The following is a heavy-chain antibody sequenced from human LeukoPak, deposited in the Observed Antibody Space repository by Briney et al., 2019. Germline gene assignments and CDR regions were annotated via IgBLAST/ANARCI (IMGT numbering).Heavy chain of an antibody. CDR3: ARHGGGYDS. D-gene: IGHD5-24*01. J-gene: IGHJ5*01. CDR2: IKEDGSRQ. CDR1: GFTFSPYW. V-gene: IGHV3-7*01. Sequence: GGSLRLSCAASGFTFSPYWMSWVRQTPGKGLEWVANIKEDGSRQYYVDSVKGRFTISRDNAKNSLYLQMNSLRVEDTAVYYCARHGGGYDSWGQGTLVTVSS.